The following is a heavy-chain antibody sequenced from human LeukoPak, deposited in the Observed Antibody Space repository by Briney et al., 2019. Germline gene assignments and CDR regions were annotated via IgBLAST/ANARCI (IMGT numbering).Heavy chain of an antibody. D-gene: IGHD3-22*01. CDR1: GGSISSGSYY. J-gene: IGHJ3*02. Sequence: SQTLSLTFTVSGGSISSGSYYWSWIRQPAGKGLEWIGRIYTSGSTNYNPSLKSRVTISVDTSKNQFSLKLSSVTAADTAVYYCARDRYDTDAFDIWGQGTMVTVSS. CDR2: IYTSGST. CDR3: ARDRYDTDAFDI. V-gene: IGHV4-61*02.